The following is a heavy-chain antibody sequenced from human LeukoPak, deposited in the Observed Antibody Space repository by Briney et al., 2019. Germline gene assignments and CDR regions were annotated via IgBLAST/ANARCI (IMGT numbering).Heavy chain of an antibody. CDR1: GGSISIYY. V-gene: IGHV4-4*07. CDR2: IYTSGCT. Sequence: PSETLSLTCTVSGGSISIYYWSWLRHPAGKGLEWIGRIYTSGCTNYNPSLKSRVTMSVYTSKNQISLKLSSVTAADTAVYYCARDDCSSTSCTFDYWGQGTLVTVSS. CDR3: ARDDCSSTSCTFDY. D-gene: IGHD2-2*01. J-gene: IGHJ4*02.